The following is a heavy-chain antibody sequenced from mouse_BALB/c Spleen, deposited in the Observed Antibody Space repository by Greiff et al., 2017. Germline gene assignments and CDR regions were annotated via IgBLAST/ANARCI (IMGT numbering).Heavy chain of an antibody. CDR3: AREGNYYGPFAY. Sequence: EVQRVESGGGLVKPGGSLKLSCAASGFTFSSYAMSWVRQTPEKRLEWVATISSGGSYTYYPDSVKGRFTISRDNAKNTLYLQMSSLRSEDTAMYYCAREGNYYGPFAYWGQGTLVTVSA. V-gene: IGHV5-9-3*01. CDR1: GFTFSSYA. J-gene: IGHJ3*01. D-gene: IGHD1-2*01. CDR2: ISSGGSYT.